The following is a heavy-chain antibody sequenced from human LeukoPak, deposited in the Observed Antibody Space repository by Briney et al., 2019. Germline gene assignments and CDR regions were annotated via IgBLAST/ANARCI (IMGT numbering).Heavy chain of an antibody. CDR3: ARTGNGGDLDI. CDR1: GFTFSNHW. D-gene: IGHD2-8*01. V-gene: IGHV3-74*01. Sequence: GGSLRLSCVASGFTFSNHWLHWVRKGPGKGLVWVSRINGDETSTIYADSVKGRFTISRDNAKSTMYLQMNSLRAEDTAVYYCARTGNGGDLDIWGQGTMVTVSS. CDR2: INGDETST. J-gene: IGHJ3*02.